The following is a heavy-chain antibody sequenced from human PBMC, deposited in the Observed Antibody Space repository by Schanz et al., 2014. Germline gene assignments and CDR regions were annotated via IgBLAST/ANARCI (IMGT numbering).Heavy chain of an antibody. Sequence: QVQLVQSGAEVKKPGSSVKVSCKATGDTFDNFGISWVRQAPGQGPEWIGRFMPFLGITNLAQKFQDRVTMTADKATSTAYMELSGLRTEETAMYYSARDRWNYEGGIFDIWGQGPMVTVSS. V-gene: IGHV1-69*04. D-gene: IGHD1-7*01. J-gene: IGHJ3*02. CDR2: FMPFLGIT. CDR3: ARDRWNYEGGIFDI. CDR1: GDTFDNFG.